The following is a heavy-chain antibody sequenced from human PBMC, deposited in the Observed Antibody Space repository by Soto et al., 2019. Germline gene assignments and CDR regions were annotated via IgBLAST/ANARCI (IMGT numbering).Heavy chain of an antibody. V-gene: IGHV3-23*01. D-gene: IGHD2-21*02. Sequence: QPGGCLRLSCAASGFTFSSYVMSWVRQAPGKGLEWVSAIGASGGTTDYADSVKGRFTISKDNSKNTLYLQMNSLRAEDTAVYYCAKLLSTTTASLIGYWGQGTLVTVSS. J-gene: IGHJ4*02. CDR2: IGASGGTT. CDR3: AKLLSTTTASLIGY. CDR1: GFTFSSYV.